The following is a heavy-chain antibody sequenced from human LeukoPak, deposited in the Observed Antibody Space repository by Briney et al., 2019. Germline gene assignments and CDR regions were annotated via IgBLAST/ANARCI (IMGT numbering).Heavy chain of an antibody. D-gene: IGHD1-26*01. V-gene: IGHV4-38-2*01. J-gene: IGHJ4*02. CDR2: IYHSGST. Sequence: SETLSLTCAVSGYSISSGYYWGWIRQPPGKGLEWIGSIYHSGSTYYNPSLKSRVTISIDTSKNQFPLKLSSVTAADTAVYYCARHMYSGRYYGTDYWGQGTLVTVSS. CDR3: ARHMYSGRYYGTDY. CDR1: GYSISSGYY.